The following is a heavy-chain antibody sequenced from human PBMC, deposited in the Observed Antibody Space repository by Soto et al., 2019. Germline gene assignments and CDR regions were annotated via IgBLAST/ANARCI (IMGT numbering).Heavy chain of an antibody. J-gene: IGHJ6*02. CDR2: ISPYDDNT. Sequence: QVQLVQSGTEVKKPGASVKVSCKASGYTFTSYGISWVRQAPGQGLEWMGWISPYDDNTNYAQNLQGRVTMTTDTSTMTAYMELRSLRSDHAAVYYCARGGYYDSSGSRNYHYYGMDAWGQGTTVTVS. V-gene: IGHV1-18*01. D-gene: IGHD3-22*01. CDR1: GYTFTSYG. CDR3: ARGGYYDSSGSRNYHYYGMDA.